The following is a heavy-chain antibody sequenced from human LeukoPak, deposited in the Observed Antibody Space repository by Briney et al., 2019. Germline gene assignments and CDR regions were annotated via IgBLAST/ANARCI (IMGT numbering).Heavy chain of an antibody. D-gene: IGHD6-6*01. CDR2: IKKDGSEE. CDR3: ARGLE. CDR1: GFTFSNYW. J-gene: IGHJ4*02. Sequence: PGGSLRLSCAASGFTFSNYWMSWVRQAPGKGLECVANIKKDGSEEYYEDSVKGRFTISRDNANNSLYLQMNSLRAEDTAVYYCARGLEWGQGTLVTVSS. V-gene: IGHV3-7*01.